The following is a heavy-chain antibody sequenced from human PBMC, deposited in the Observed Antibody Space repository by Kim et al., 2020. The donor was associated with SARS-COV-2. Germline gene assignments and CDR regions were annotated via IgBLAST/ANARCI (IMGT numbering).Heavy chain of an antibody. D-gene: IGHD6-19*01. Sequence: QKFQGRVTMTRDTSISTAYMGLSRLRSDDTAVYYCARSAVGNSSGWYFDYWGQGTLVTVSS. J-gene: IGHJ4*02. V-gene: IGHV1-2*02. CDR3: ARSAVGNSSGWYFDY.